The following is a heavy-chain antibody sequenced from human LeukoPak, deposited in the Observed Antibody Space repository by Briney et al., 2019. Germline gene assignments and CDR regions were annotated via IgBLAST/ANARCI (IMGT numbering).Heavy chain of an antibody. V-gene: IGHV3-7*01. CDR3: ARDRGYCSGGSCYHICRN. D-gene: IGHD2-15*01. Sequence: PGGSLRLSCAASGFTFSGSAMHWVRQASGKGLEWVANIKQDGSEKYYVDSVKGRFTISRDNAKNSLYLQMNSLRAEDTAVYYCARDRGYCSGGSCYHICRNWGQGTLVTVSS. CDR1: GFTFSGSA. CDR2: IKQDGSEK. J-gene: IGHJ4*02.